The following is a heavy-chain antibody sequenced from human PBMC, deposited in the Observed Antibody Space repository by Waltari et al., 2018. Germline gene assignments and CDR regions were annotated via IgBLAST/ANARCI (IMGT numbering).Heavy chain of an antibody. J-gene: IGHJ4*02. CDR1: GFTVSSNY. D-gene: IGHD5-12*01. Sequence: EVQLVESGGGLIQPGGSLRLSCAASGFTVSSNYMSWVRQAPGKGLEWVSVIYSGGSTEYAESGKGRFTISRDNSKNTLYLQMNSLRAEDTAVYYCARGKRRWLQSAGYYFDYWGQGTLVTVSS. CDR2: IYSGGST. V-gene: IGHV3-53*01. CDR3: ARGKRRWLQSAGYYFDY.